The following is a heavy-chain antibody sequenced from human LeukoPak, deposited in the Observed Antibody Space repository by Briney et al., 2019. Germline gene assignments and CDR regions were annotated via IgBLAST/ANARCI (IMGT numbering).Heavy chain of an antibody. CDR2: IRPSDGHA. CDR1: GYTFSTYG. CDR3: ARDYSVFGGQDCFDP. Sequence: ASVKVSCTASGYTFSTYGISWVRQAPGQGLEWVGWIRPSDGHANYAQKFRSRVILTRDTSTNTVYIEVPRLTSDDTAFYYCARDYSVFGGQDCFDPWGQGTLVTVSP. J-gene: IGHJ5*02. V-gene: IGHV1-18*01. D-gene: IGHD3-16*01.